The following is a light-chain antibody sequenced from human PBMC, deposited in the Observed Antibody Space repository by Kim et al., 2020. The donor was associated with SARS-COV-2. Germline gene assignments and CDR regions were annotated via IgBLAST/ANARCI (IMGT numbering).Light chain of an antibody. CDR3: QQYTAT. CDR1: QSNSSW. Sequence: TLSATVGDRVTITCRASQSNSSWLDWYQQKPGKAPKLLIYKAASLESGVPSRFSGSGSGTEFTLTISSLQPDDFATYYCQQYTATFGHGTKVDNK. V-gene: IGKV1-5*03. CDR2: KAA. J-gene: IGKJ1*01.